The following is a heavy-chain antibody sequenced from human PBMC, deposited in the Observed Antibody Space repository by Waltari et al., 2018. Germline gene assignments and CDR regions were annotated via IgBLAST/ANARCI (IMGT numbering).Heavy chain of an antibody. D-gene: IGHD1-26*01. CDR1: GVSISRCGYS. Sequence: QLQLQESGSGLVKPSQTLSLTCAVSGVSISRCGYSWSWIRQPPGKGLEWIGYVDPSGSAYYNPSLESRVTISIDKSKNHFYLILTSITAADTAVYYWARGAVGVSRFAPWGQGTLVTVSS. CDR2: VDPSGSA. V-gene: IGHV4-30-2*01. J-gene: IGHJ5*02. CDR3: ARGAVGVSRFAP.